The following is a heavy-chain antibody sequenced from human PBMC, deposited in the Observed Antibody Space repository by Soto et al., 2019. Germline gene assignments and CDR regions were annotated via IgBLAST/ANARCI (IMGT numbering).Heavy chain of an antibody. D-gene: IGHD5-18*01. CDR2: IYYSGST. CDR1: GGSISSSSYY. J-gene: IGHJ6*02. CDR3: ACIFSGGYGYGFYYYGMDV. Sequence: QLQLQESGPGLVKPSETLSLTCTVSGGSISSSSYYWGWIRQPPGKGLEWIGSIYYSGSTYYNPSLKSRVTISVDTSKNQFSLMLSSVTASDTAVYYCACIFSGGYGYGFYYYGMDVWGQGTTVTVSS. V-gene: IGHV4-39*01.